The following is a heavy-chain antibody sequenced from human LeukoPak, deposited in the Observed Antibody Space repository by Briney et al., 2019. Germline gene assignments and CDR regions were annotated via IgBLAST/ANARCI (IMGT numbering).Heavy chain of an antibody. CDR3: ARDRGWLTFDY. Sequence: QPGGSLRLSCAASGFTFSSYRMSWVRQAPGKGLEWVANIKEDGSEKYYVDSVKGRFTISRDNAKNSLYLQMNSLRAEDAAVYYGARDRGWLTFDYWGQGTPVTVSS. V-gene: IGHV3-7*01. CDR1: GFTFSSYR. J-gene: IGHJ4*02. D-gene: IGHD6-19*01. CDR2: IKEDGSEK.